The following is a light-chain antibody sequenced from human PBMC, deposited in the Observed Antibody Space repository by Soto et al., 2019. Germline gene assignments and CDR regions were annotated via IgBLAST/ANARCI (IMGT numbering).Light chain of an antibody. V-gene: IGLV4-60*02. Sequence: QAVVTQSSSASASLGSSVKLTCTLSSGHSSYIIAWHQQQPGKAPRYLMKLEGSGSYNKGSGVPDRFSGSSSGADRYLTISNLQFVDEADYYCETWDFNTRVFGGGTKLTVL. J-gene: IGLJ3*02. CDR3: ETWDFNTRV. CDR2: LEGSGSY. CDR1: SGHSSYI.